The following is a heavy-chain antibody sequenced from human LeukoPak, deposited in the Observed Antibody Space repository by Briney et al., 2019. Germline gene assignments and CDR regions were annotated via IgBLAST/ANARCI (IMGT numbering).Heavy chain of an antibody. V-gene: IGHV1-2*02. Sequence: ASVKVSCKASGYTLTGYYLHWVRQAPGQGLEWMGWINPNTGATHSARKFQGRITMTRDTSISTAYMDLSRLRSDDTAVYYCARDRVGSGWPRPYYFEVWGQGTLVTVSS. CDR3: ARDRVGSGWPRPYYFEV. CDR2: INPNTGAT. D-gene: IGHD6-19*01. J-gene: IGHJ4*02. CDR1: GYTLTGYY.